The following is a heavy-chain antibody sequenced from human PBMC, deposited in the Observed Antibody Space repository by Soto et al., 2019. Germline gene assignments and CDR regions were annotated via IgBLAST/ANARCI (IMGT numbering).Heavy chain of an antibody. D-gene: IGHD4-4*01. CDR2: ISWNSDTI. CDR1: GFTFDDYA. Sequence: EVQLVESGGGLVQPGRSLTLSCAASGFTFDDYAMHWVRQAPGKGLEWVSGISWNSDTIGYADSVRGRFTISRDSAENSLYLQMNSLGAEDTAVYYCAKDSNKYSSSLRGRYFDYWGQGIGVTVSS. J-gene: IGHJ4*02. CDR3: AKDSNKYSSSLRGRYFDY. V-gene: IGHV3-9*01.